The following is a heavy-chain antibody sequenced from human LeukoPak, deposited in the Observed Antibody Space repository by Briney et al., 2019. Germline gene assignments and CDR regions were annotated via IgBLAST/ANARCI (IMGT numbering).Heavy chain of an antibody. J-gene: IGHJ3*02. V-gene: IGHV4-4*09. Sequence: SETLSLTCTVSGGSISSYYWSWIRQPPGKGLEWIGYIYTSGSTNYNPSLKSRVTISVDTSKNQFSLKLSSVTAADTAVYYCARGSIAALDAFDIWGQGTMVTVSS. CDR3: ARGSIAALDAFDI. CDR2: IYTSGST. CDR1: GGSISSYY. D-gene: IGHD6-6*01.